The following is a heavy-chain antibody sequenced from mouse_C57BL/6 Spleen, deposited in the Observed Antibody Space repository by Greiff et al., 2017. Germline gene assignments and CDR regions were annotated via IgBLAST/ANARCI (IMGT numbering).Heavy chain of an antibody. D-gene: IGHD1-1*01. J-gene: IGHJ2*01. Sequence: EVKLVESGGGLVQPGGSLSLSCAASGFTFTDYYMSWVRQPPGKALEWLGFIRNKANGYTTEYSASVKGRFTITRDISPSIIYLHMHALSAEDSATYYCARYRDCGSSPFFDYWGQGTTLTVSS. CDR1: GFTFTDYY. CDR3: ARYRDCGSSPFFDY. CDR2: IRNKANGYTT. V-gene: IGHV7-3*01.